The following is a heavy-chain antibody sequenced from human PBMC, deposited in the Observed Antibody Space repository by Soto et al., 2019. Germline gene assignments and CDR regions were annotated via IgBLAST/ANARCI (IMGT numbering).Heavy chain of an antibody. CDR1: GGTFSSYS. V-gene: IGHV1-69*01. Sequence: QVQLVQSGAVVQKPGSSVKVSCKASGGTFSSYSVSWVRHAPGQGLEYMGGIIPMFGTTNYAQKFQGRVTITADESTTTAYLELRSLRSEDTAVYYCATGPPERTSWFDPWGQGSLVTVSS. J-gene: IGHJ5*02. CDR2: IIPMFGTT. CDR3: ATGPPERTSWFDP.